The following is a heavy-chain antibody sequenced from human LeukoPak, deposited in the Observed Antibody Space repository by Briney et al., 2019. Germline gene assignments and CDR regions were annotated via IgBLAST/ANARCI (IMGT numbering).Heavy chain of an antibody. Sequence: AGGSLRLSCVASGFTISSNYMSWVRQAPGKGLEWVSVIYSGGSTYYADSVKGRFTISSDNSKNTLYLQMNSLRADDTAVYYCARDQTGTGFDYWGQGTLVTVSS. D-gene: IGHD1-1*01. CDR1: GFTISSNY. CDR2: IYSGGST. J-gene: IGHJ4*02. V-gene: IGHV3-53*01. CDR3: ARDQTGTGFDY.